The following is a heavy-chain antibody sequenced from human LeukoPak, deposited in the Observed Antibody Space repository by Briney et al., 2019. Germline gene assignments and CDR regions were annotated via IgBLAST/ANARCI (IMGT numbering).Heavy chain of an antibody. CDR3: ARDYTSYCSSTSCYRTPDV. J-gene: IGHJ6*02. CDR1: GFTFSDYY. V-gene: IGHV3-11*01. Sequence: GGSLILSCAASGFTFSDYYMSWIRQAPGKGLEWVSYISSSGSTIYYADSVKGRFTISRDNAKNSLYLQMNSLRAEDTAVYYCARDYTSYCSSTSCYRTPDVWGQGTTVTVSS. CDR2: ISSSGSTI. D-gene: IGHD2-2*01.